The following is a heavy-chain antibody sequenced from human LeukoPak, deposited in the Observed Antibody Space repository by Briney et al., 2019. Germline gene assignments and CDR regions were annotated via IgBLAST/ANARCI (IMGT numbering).Heavy chain of an antibody. V-gene: IGHV3-30*03. CDR3: ARRSGIAVAGAFDY. CDR1: GFTFSSYW. CDR2: ISYDGSNK. D-gene: IGHD6-19*01. Sequence: GGSLRLSCAASGFTFSSYWMSWVRQAPGKGLEWVAVISYDGSNKYYADSVKGRFTISRDNSKNTLYLQMNSLRAEDTAVYYCARRSGIAVAGAFDYWGQGTLVTVSS. J-gene: IGHJ4*02.